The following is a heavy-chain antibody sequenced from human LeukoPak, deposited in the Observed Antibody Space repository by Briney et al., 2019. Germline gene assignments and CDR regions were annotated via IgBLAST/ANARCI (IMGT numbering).Heavy chain of an antibody. CDR1: GGSISSTSYY. CDR3: ARRNTAVHAFDI. CDR2: MYSSGST. D-gene: IGHD5-18*01. Sequence: PSETLSLTCTVSGGSISSTSYYWGWIRQPPGKGLEWIGSMYSSGSTYYNPSLKSRVTVSVDTSKNQFSLKLSSVTAADTAVYYCARRNTAVHAFDIWGQGTMVTVSS. V-gene: IGHV4-39*01. J-gene: IGHJ3*02.